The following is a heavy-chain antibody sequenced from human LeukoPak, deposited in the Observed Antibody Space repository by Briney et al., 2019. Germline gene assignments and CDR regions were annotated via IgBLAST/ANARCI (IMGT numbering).Heavy chain of an antibody. Sequence: SETLSLTCTVSGVSISGFYRSWIRQPPGKGLEWIGYIYYGGSTNYNPSLKSRVTISVDTSKNQFSLKLSSVTAADTAVYYCARGVTGGWYGDFQHWGQGTLVTVSS. CDR2: IYYGGST. CDR1: GVSISGFY. J-gene: IGHJ1*01. D-gene: IGHD6-19*01. V-gene: IGHV4-59*01. CDR3: ARGVTGGWYGDFQH.